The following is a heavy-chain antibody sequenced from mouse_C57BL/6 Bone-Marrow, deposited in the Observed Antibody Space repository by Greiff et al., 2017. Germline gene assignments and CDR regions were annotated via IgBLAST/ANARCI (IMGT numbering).Heavy chain of an antibody. J-gene: IGHJ2*01. CDR3: ARWGNWCFDY. CDR2: IYPRSGNT. Sequence: QVQLKQSGAELARPGASVKLSCKASGYTFTSYGISWVKQRTGQGLEWIGEIYPRSGNTYYNEKFKGKATLTADKSSSTAYMELRSLTSADSAVYFCARWGNWCFDYWGQGTTLTVSS. CDR1: GYTFTSYG. D-gene: IGHD4-1*01. V-gene: IGHV1-81*01.